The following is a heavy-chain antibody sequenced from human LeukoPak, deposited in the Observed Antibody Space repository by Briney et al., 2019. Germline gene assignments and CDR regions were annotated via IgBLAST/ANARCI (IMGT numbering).Heavy chain of an antibody. D-gene: IGHD2/OR15-2a*01. Sequence: PSETLSLTCTVSGGSLNSNSYYWGWIRRPPGKGLEWIGSINYSGNTYYSPSLKSRVTISVDTSKNQFSLKLSSVTAADSAIYYCAGSYSSTWYSTFDLWGQGTVVTVSS. V-gene: IGHV4-39*01. J-gene: IGHJ3*01. CDR1: GGSLNSNSYY. CDR3: AGSYSSTWYSTFDL. CDR2: INYSGNT.